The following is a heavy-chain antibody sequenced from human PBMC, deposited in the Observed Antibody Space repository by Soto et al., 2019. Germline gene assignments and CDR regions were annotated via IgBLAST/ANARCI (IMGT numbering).Heavy chain of an antibody. CDR2: IVVGSGNT. Sequence: VKVSCTASGFTFTSSAVQWVRQARGQRLEWIGWIVVGSGNTNYAQKFQERVTITRDMSTSTAYMELSSLRSEDTAVYYCGSNYIAAAGADYWGQGTLVTVSS. D-gene: IGHD6-13*01. V-gene: IGHV1-58*01. CDR3: GSNYIAAAGADY. J-gene: IGHJ4*02. CDR1: GFTFTSSA.